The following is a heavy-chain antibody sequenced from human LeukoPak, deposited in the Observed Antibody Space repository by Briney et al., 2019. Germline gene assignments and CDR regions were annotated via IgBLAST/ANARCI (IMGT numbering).Heavy chain of an antibody. D-gene: IGHD2-2*01. J-gene: IGHJ4*02. CDR2: ISGSGGST. Sequence: PGGSLRLSCAASGLTFSSYAMSWVRQAPGKGLEWVSAISGSGGSTYYADSVKGRFTISRDNSKNTLYLQMNSLRAEDTAVYYCANIYPYCSSTSCSTHWGQGTLVTVSS. CDR1: GLTFSSYA. CDR3: ANIYPYCSSTSCSTH. V-gene: IGHV3-23*01.